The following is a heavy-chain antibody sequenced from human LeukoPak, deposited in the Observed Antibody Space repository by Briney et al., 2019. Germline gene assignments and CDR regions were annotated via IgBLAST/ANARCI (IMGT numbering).Heavy chain of an antibody. CDR1: GFTFSNYP. Sequence: GGSLRLSCEASGFTFSNYPMSWVRQAPGRGLEWVSVISESGDVTHYADAMKGRFTISRDNAKNTLDLQMNSLRAEDTAIYYCARDSSHYLGSSDYWGQGTLVTVSS. V-gene: IGHV3-23*01. CDR2: ISESGDVT. CDR3: ARDSSHYLGSSDY. D-gene: IGHD6-6*01. J-gene: IGHJ4*02.